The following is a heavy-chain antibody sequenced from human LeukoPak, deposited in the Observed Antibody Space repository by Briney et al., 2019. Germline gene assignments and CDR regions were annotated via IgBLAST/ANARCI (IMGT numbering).Heavy chain of an antibody. CDR2: ISGGDGST. V-gene: IGHV3-23*01. CDR3: AKVRGSERPKNYFEY. Sequence: GGSLRLSCAASGFTFSSYAMSWVRQAPGKGLEWVSGISGGDGSTYCADSAKGRFTISRDNSKNTLYLQMNSLRAEDTAVYYCAKVRGSERPKNYFEYWGQGTLVTVSS. D-gene: IGHD3-10*01. J-gene: IGHJ4*02. CDR1: GFTFSSYA.